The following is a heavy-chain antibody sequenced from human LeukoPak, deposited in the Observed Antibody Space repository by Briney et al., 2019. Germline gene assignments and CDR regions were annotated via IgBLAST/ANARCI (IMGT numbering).Heavy chain of an antibody. CDR2: IYHSGST. CDR1: GYSISSGYY. CDR3: ARRPGYSFGLDY. V-gene: IGHV4-38-2*02. J-gene: IGHJ4*02. D-gene: IGHD5-18*01. Sequence: SETLSLTCTVSGYSISSGYYWGWIRQPPGEGLEWIGRIYHSGSTYYNPSLKSRVTVSVDTSKNQFSLKLSSVTAADTAVYYCARRPGYSFGLDYWGQGTLVTVSS.